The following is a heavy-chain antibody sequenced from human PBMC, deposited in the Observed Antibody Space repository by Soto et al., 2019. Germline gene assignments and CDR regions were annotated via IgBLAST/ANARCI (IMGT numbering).Heavy chain of an antibody. V-gene: IGHV1-69*13. CDR1: GGTFNRYA. CDR3: ARMFSGDYTFFFAY. CDR2: IIPIFGTA. D-gene: IGHD4-17*01. J-gene: IGHJ4*02. Sequence: SVKVSCKASGGTFNRYAINWVRQAPGQGLEWMGGIIPIFGTANYAQKFQGRVTITADESTTTSYMELSSLRSEDTAVYYCARMFSGDYTFFFAYWGQGTLVTVSS.